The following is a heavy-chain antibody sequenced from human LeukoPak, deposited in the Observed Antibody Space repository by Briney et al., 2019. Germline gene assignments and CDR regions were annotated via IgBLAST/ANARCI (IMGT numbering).Heavy chain of an antibody. CDR1: GDSINGFY. CDR3: AREGSSSSADY. J-gene: IGHJ4*02. V-gene: IGHV4-59*12. D-gene: IGHD6-6*01. CDR2: IYYSGST. Sequence: SETLSLTCTVSGDSINGFYWSWIRQPPGKGLEWMGYIYYSGSTNYNPSLKSRVTISVDTFKNQFSLKLSSVTAADTAVYYCAREGSSSSADYWGQGTLVTVSS.